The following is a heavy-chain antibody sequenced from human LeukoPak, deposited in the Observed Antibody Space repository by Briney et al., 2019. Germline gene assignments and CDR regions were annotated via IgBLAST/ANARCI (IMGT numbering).Heavy chain of an antibody. D-gene: IGHD6-13*01. Sequence: GGSLRLSCAASGFTFSSYAMSWVRQAPGKGLEWVAVISYDGSNKYYADSVKGRFTISRDNSKNTLYLQMNSLRAEDTAVYYCARGRGIAAAGTSAEWYWGQGTLVTVSS. V-gene: IGHV3-30-3*01. J-gene: IGHJ4*02. CDR2: ISYDGSNK. CDR1: GFTFSSYA. CDR3: ARGRGIAAAGTSAEWY.